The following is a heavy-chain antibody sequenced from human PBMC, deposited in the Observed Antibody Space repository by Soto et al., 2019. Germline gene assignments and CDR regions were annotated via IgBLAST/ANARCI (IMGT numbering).Heavy chain of an antibody. V-gene: IGHV3-7*01. CDR2: IKQDGSEK. D-gene: IGHD6-13*01. CDR1: GFTFSSYW. Sequence: PGGSLRLSCAASGFTFSSYWISWVRQAPGKGLEWVANIKQDGSEKYYVDSVKGRFTISRDNAKNSLYLQMNSLRAEDTAVYYCARRIAAAGGDYWGQGTLVTVS. J-gene: IGHJ4*02. CDR3: ARRIAAAGGDY.